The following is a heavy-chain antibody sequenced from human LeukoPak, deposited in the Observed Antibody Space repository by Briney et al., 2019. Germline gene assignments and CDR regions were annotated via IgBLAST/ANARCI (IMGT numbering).Heavy chain of an antibody. D-gene: IGHD4-17*01. CDR2: IYYRGST. CDR1: GGSISSYY. Sequence: SETLSLTCTVSGGSISSYYWSWIRQPPGKGLEWIGYIYYRGSTNYNPSLKSRVTISVDTSKNQFSLKLSSVTAADTAVYYCAREALGDYANYFDYWGQGTLVTVSS. CDR3: AREALGDYANYFDY. J-gene: IGHJ4*02. V-gene: IGHV4-59*01.